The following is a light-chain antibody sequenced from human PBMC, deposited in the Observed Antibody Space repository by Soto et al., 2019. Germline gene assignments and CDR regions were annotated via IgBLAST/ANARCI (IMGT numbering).Light chain of an antibody. CDR1: SSNIGSYF. Sequence: QSALTQPSSVSGAPGQRVTISCSGSSSNIGSYFVFWYQHLPGMAPKLLIYRNNERPPGVPDRFSGSKSGTSASLAINGLRSEDEADYYCASWDDGRNLFGTGTKVTVL. J-gene: IGLJ1*01. V-gene: IGLV1-47*01. CDR3: ASWDDGRNL. CDR2: RNN.